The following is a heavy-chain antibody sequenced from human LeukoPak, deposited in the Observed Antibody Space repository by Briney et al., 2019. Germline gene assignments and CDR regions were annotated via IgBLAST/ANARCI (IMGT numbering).Heavy chain of an antibody. D-gene: IGHD3-10*01. CDR3: ARERGGVWFGELSPFDY. V-gene: IGHV4-30-4*01. J-gene: IGHJ4*02. CDR1: GGSISSGDYY. Sequence: SQTLSPTCTVSGGSISSGDYYWSWIRQPPGKGLEWIGYIYYSGSTYYNPSLKSRVTISVDTSKNQFSLKLSSVTAADTAVYYCARERGGVWFGELSPFDYWGQGTLVTVSS. CDR2: IYYSGST.